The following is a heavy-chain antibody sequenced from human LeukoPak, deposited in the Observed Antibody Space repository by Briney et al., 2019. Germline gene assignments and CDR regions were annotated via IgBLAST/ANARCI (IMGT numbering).Heavy chain of an antibody. Sequence: GGSLTLSCAVSGITLSNYGMSWVRQAPGKGLEWVAGISGSGGSTNYADSVKGRFTISRDNAKNSLYLQMNSLRAEDTAVYYCAGTWNYNNWFDPWGQGTLVTVSS. D-gene: IGHD1-7*01. J-gene: IGHJ5*02. CDR2: ISGSGGST. CDR3: AGTWNYNNWFDP. V-gene: IGHV3-23*01. CDR1: GITLSNYG.